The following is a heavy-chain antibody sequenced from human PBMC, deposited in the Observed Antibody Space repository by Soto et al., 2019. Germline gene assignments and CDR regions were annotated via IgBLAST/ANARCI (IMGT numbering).Heavy chain of an antibody. D-gene: IGHD3-3*01. J-gene: IGHJ4*02. V-gene: IGHV3-48*01. CDR3: ARGGDFWSGSPTTDY. CDR1: GFTFSSYS. CDR2: ISSSSSTI. Sequence: EVQLVESGGGLVQPGGSLRLSCAASGFTFSSYSMNWVRQAPGKGLEWVSYISSSSSTIYYTDSVKGRFTISRDNAKNSLYLQMNSLRAEDTAVYYCARGGDFWSGSPTTDYWGQGTLVTVSS.